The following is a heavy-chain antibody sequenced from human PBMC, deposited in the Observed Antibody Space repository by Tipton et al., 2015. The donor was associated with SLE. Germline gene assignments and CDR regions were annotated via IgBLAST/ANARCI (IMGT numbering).Heavy chain of an antibody. CDR1: GGSFSGYY. Sequence: TLSLTCAVYGGSFSGYYWSWIRQPPGKGLEWIGEINHSGGTNYNPPLKSRVTISVDTSKNQFSLKLSSVTAADTAVYYCARGLGAYSSGWRFYFYYMDVWGKGNTGPVSS. CDR2: INHSGGT. D-gene: IGHD6-19*01. CDR3: ARGLGAYSSGWRFYFYYMDV. J-gene: IGHJ6*03. V-gene: IGHV4-34*01.